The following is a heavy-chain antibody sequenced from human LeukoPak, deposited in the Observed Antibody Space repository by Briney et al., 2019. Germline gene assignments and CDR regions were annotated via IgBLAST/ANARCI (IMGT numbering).Heavy chain of an antibody. J-gene: IGHJ4*02. Sequence: ASVKVSCKVSGYIFTELSMHWVRQAPGQGLEWMGGFNPVDGETFYAQKFQGRVNMTEDTSTDTAYMELSSLSYGDTAVYYCATDGAGDYLNHWGQGTLVTVSS. CDR3: ATDGAGDYLNH. CDR1: GYIFTELS. V-gene: IGHV1-24*01. D-gene: IGHD4-17*01. CDR2: FNPVDGET.